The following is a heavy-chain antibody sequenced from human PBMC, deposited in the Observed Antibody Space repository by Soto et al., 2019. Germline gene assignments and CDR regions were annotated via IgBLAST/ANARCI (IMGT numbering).Heavy chain of an antibody. J-gene: IGHJ6*02. CDR2: IYYSGST. D-gene: IGHD3-16*01. Sequence: PSETLSLTCTVSGGSISSYYWSWIRQPPGKGLEWIGYIYYSGSTNYNPSLKSRVTISVDTSKNQFSLKLSSVTAADTAVYYCARVQPATGGPYTLDYYYGMDVWGQGTTVTVSS. CDR1: GGSISSYY. CDR3: ARVQPATGGPYTLDYYYGMDV. V-gene: IGHV4-59*01.